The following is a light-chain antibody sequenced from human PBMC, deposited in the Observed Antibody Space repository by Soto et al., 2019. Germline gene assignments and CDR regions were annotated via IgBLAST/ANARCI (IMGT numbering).Light chain of an antibody. V-gene: IGKV3-20*01. Sequence: DIVLTQSPGTLSLSPGERDTLSCRASQSVSSSQIAWYQQRPGQAPRLLIYGASIRATGIPDRFSGSGSGTDFTLTISRLEPEDFAVYFCQQYGGSPVTFGPGTKVDMK. CDR1: QSVSSSQ. CDR3: QQYGGSPVT. CDR2: GAS. J-gene: IGKJ3*01.